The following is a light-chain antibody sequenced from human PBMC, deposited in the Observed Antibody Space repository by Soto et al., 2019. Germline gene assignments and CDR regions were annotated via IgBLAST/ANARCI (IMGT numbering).Light chain of an antibody. CDR1: SSDVGGYKF. J-gene: IGLJ1*01. V-gene: IGLV2-14*01. CDR3: CSYTGGSRYV. Sequence: QSVLTQPASVSGSPGQSITISCTGTSSDVGGYKFVSWYQQHPGKAPKFLIYDVNVRPSGVSDRFSGSKSGNTASLTISGLQAEDGADYYCCSYTGGSRYVFGTGTKVTAL. CDR2: DVN.